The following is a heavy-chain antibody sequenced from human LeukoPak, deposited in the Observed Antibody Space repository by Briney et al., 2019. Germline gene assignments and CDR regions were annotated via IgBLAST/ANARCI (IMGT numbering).Heavy chain of an antibody. D-gene: IGHD6-13*01. V-gene: IGHV4-59*01. Sequence: SETLSLTCTVSGGSISSYYWSWIRQPPGEGLEWIGYIYYSGSTNYNPSLKSRVTISVDTSKNQFSLKLSSATAADTAVYYCASSIAAAGLDYWGQGTLVTVSS. J-gene: IGHJ4*02. CDR1: GGSISSYY. CDR2: IYYSGST. CDR3: ASSIAAAGLDY.